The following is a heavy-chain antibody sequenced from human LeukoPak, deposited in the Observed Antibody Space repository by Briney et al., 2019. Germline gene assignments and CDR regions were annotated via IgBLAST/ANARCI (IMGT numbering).Heavy chain of an antibody. J-gene: IGHJ5*01. CDR1: GFTFSDYY. D-gene: IGHD6-13*01. CDR3: ARAARSSSWYWFDS. V-gene: IGHV3-11*01. CDR2: ISSSGSTI. Sequence: GGSLRLSCAASGFTFSDYYMSWIRQAPGKGLEWASYISSSGSTIYYADSVKGRFTISRDNAKNSLYLQMNSLRAEDTAVYSCARAARSSSWYWFDSWGQGTLVTVSS.